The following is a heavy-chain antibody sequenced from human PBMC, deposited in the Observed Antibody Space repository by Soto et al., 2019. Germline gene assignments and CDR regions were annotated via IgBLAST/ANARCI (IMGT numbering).Heavy chain of an antibody. CDR3: ARVVTSSGWYFDY. CDR1: GFTFSSYS. CDR2: ISSSSSYI. J-gene: IGHJ4*02. V-gene: IGHV3-21*01. D-gene: IGHD6-19*01. Sequence: GGSLRLSCAASGFTFSSYSMNWVRQAPGKGLEWVSSISSSSSYIYYADSVKGRFTISRDNAKNSLYLQINSLRAEDTAVYYCARVVTSSGWYFDYWGQGTLVTVSS.